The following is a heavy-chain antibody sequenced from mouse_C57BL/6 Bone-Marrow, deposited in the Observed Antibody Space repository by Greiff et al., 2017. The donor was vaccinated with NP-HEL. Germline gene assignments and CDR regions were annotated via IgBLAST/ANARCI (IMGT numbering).Heavy chain of an antibody. Sequence: EVQVVESAGGLVQPGSSMKLSCTASGFTFSDYYMAWVRQVPEKGLECVANINYDGSSTYYLDSLKSRFIISRDNAKNILYLQMSSLKSEDTATYYCARDDGSRNWYFDVWGTGTTVTVSS. CDR3: ARDDGSRNWYFDV. V-gene: IGHV5-16*01. J-gene: IGHJ1*03. CDR1: GFTFSDYY. D-gene: IGHD1-1*01. CDR2: INYDGSST.